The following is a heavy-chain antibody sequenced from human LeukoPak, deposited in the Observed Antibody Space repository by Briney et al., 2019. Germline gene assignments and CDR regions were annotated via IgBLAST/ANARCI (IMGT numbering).Heavy chain of an antibody. CDR2: ISGSGGST. Sequence: PGGSLRLSCAASGFTFSSYAMSWVRQAPGKGLEWVSAISGSGGSTYYADSVKGRFTISRDNAKNSLYLQMNSLRAEDTAVYYCASHSSSSPLFPFDYWGQGTLVTVSS. CDR3: ASHSSSSPLFPFDY. V-gene: IGHV3-23*01. J-gene: IGHJ4*02. CDR1: GFTFSSYA. D-gene: IGHD6-6*01.